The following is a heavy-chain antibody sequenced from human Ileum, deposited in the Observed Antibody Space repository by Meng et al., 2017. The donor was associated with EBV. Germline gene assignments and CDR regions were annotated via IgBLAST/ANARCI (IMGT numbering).Heavy chain of an antibody. Sequence: QVQCQQSGPGQLKPSQTLSLTCTVHGGSISSSNYYWSWIRQPPGKGLEWSGHIYNSGSTYYNPSLKSRITISVDTSKNQFSLKLSSVTAADTAVYYCARGQKGYFDLWGRGTLVTVSS. V-gene: IGHV4-30-4*01. CDR3: ARGQKGYFDL. J-gene: IGHJ2*01. CDR2: IYNSGST. CDR1: GGSISSSNYY.